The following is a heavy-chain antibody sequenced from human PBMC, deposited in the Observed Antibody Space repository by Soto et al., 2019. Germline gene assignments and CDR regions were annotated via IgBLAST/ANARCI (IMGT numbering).Heavy chain of an antibody. Sequence: LRLSCEASGFRFNSYSMNWVRQAPQKGLEWVSLIDARSNYIYYADSVKGRFTISRDNARNSLYLQMDSLRVEDTAVYYCVRENEMAGATSAFEYWGQGTPVTVSS. CDR1: GFRFNSYS. V-gene: IGHV3-21*06. D-gene: IGHD1-26*01. CDR3: VRENEMAGATSAFEY. CDR2: IDARSNYI. J-gene: IGHJ4*02.